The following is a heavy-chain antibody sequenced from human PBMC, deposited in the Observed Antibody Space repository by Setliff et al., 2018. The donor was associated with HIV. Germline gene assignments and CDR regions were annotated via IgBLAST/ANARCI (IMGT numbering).Heavy chain of an antibody. J-gene: IGHJ4*02. V-gene: IGHV4-34*01. Sequence: LRLSCAASGFSVSDYFMSWIRQTPGKGLEWIGTIYYTGSTNYNPSLKSRVTISLGTSKNQFSLKMTSVTAADTAVYYCATGITVAPDYWGQGSLVTVSS. CDR3: ATGITVAPDY. CDR2: IYYTGST. D-gene: IGHD6-19*01. CDR1: GFSVSDYF.